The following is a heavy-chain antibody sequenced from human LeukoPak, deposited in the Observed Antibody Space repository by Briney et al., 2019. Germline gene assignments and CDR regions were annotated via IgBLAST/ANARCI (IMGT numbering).Heavy chain of an antibody. V-gene: IGHV3-48*02. Sequence: GGSLRLSCAASGFXFSNAWISWVRQAPGRGLEWVSYIRSSGSPIYYADSVKGRFTISRDNAKNSVYLQMNSLRDEDTAVYYCVRDPDALDYWGQGTLVTVSS. CDR1: GFXFSNAW. CDR3: VRDPDALDY. J-gene: IGHJ4*02. CDR2: IRSSGSPI.